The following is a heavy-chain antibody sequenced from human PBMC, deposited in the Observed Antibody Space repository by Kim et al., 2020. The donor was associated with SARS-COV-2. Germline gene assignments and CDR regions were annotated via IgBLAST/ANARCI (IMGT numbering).Heavy chain of an antibody. V-gene: IGHV3-30*02. CDR3: AKETYYYDSSTYYPFDL. D-gene: IGHD3-22*01. J-gene: IGHJ4*02. Sequence: SGEGRFTISRDNSENTLYLQLNSLRPEDTAVYYCAKETYYYDSSTYYPFDLWGQGAQVTVSS.